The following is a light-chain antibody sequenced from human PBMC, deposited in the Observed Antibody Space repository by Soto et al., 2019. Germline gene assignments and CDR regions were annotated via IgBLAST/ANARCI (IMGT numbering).Light chain of an antibody. Sequence: QSALTQPASVSGSPGQSITISCTGTSSDVGGYNYVSWYQQHPGKAPKLMISEVSNRPSGVSNRFSGSKSGNTASLTISGLQAEDEADYYCSSYTSGTTLRVLFGGGTQLTVL. V-gene: IGLV2-14*01. CDR2: EVS. CDR3: SSYTSGTTLRVL. J-gene: IGLJ2*01. CDR1: SSDVGGYNY.